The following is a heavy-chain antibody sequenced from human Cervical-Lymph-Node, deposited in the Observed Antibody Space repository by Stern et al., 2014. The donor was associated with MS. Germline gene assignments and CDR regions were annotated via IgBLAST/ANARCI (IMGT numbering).Heavy chain of an antibody. V-gene: IGHV5-51*01. CDR2: ILPGDSDS. CDR3: ARHQPAATFAMDV. J-gene: IGHJ6*02. D-gene: IGHD2-2*01. CDR1: GYNFGDYW. Sequence: VQLVQSGAEVKKPGESLKISCKGSGYNFGDYWIGWVRQKPGKGLEWLGTILPGDSDSRYSPSFEGQVTISADESIRTAFLQSSSLKASDTGIYYCARHQPAATFAMDVWGQGTTVIVSS.